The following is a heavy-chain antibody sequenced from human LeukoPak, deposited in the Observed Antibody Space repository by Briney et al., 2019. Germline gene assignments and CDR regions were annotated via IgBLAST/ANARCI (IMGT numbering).Heavy chain of an antibody. CDR3: AKVTYGSGSYPHNYYYYYMDV. V-gene: IGHV3-30*02. Sequence: PGGSLRLSCAASGFTFSSYGMHWVRQAPGKGLEGVAFIRYDGSNKYYADSVKGRFTISRDNSKNTLYLQMNSLRAEDTAVYYCAKVTYGSGSYPHNYYYYYMDVWGKGTTVTISS. D-gene: IGHD3-10*01. CDR1: GFTFSSYG. CDR2: IRYDGSNK. J-gene: IGHJ6*03.